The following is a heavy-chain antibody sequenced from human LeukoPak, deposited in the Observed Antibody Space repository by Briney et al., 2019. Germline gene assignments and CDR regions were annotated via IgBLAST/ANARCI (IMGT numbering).Heavy chain of an antibody. CDR3: ATRDE. CDR2: INPNSGGT. V-gene: IGHV1-18*01. Sequence: ASVKVSCKASGYIFTNYFITWVRQAPGQGLEWMGWINPNSGGTNYAQKFQGRVTLTEDTSTDTAYMELSSLRSDDTALYYCATRDEWGQGTLVIVSS. J-gene: IGHJ4*02. CDR1: GYIFTNYF. D-gene: IGHD2-21*01.